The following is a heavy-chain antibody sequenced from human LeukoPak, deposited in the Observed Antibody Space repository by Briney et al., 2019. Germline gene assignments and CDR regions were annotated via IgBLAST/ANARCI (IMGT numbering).Heavy chain of an antibody. D-gene: IGHD3-22*01. J-gene: IGHJ4*02. CDR1: GYTFTSYD. CDR3: ERGAYYDSSGYLSYYFDY. Sequence: ASVKVSCKASGYTFTSYDINWVRQATGQGLEWMGWMNPNSGNTGYAQKFQGRVTITRNTSISTAYMELSSLRSEDTAVYYCERGAYYDSSGYLSYYFDYWGQGTLVTVSS. V-gene: IGHV1-8*03. CDR2: MNPNSGNT.